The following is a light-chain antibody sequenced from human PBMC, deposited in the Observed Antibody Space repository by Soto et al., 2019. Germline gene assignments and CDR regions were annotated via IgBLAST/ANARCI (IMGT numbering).Light chain of an antibody. CDR3: QHRSNWPGT. V-gene: IGKV3-11*01. Sequence: EVVMTQSPATLSVSPGEGVTLSCRASQGIGDTLAWYQHKPGQTPRLLIYDTSTRATGVPARFSGSRSGPEFTLTISSLEPEDFAVYYCQHRSNWPGTFGQGTKVDIK. CDR2: DTS. J-gene: IGKJ1*01. CDR1: QGIGDT.